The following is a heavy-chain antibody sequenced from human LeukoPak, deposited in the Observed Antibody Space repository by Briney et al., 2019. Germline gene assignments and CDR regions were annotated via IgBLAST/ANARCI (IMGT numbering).Heavy chain of an antibody. Sequence: ASVKVSCKASGYTFTGYYMHWVRQAPGQGLEWMGWINPNSGGTNYAQKFQGRVTMTRDTSITTAYMELSRLSSDDTAVYYCVPTGTGGGYYFDYWGQGTLVTVSS. D-gene: IGHD1-7*01. CDR3: VPTGTGGGYYFDY. CDR1: GYTFTGYY. CDR2: INPNSGGT. V-gene: IGHV1-2*02. J-gene: IGHJ4*02.